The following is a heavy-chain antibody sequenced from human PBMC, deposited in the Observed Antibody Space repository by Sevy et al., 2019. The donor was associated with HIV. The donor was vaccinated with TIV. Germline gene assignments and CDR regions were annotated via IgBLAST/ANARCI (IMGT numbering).Heavy chain of an antibody. D-gene: IGHD1-26*01. CDR2: ISFDGSNK. J-gene: IGHJ4*02. CDR3: AKEGAYSYTTYFDY. V-gene: IGHV3-30*18. Sequence: GGSLRLSCAASGFSFSGYAIHWVRQAPGKGLEWVAVISFDGSNKYYADSVKGRFTISRDNSKNPLFLQMNSLRAEDTAVYYCAKEGAYSYTTYFDYWGQGTVVTVSS. CDR1: GFSFSGYA.